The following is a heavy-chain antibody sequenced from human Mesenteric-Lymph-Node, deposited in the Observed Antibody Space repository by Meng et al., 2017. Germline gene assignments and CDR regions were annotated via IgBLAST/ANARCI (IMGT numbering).Heavy chain of an antibody. V-gene: IGHV2-5*02. J-gene: IGHJ4*02. Sequence: ESGQAWVTPTQTCTLPYTFFWFSLITNDRDVGWIRQPPGRALEWLALIYWDGDKRYSPSLKSRLTITKDTSNNQVVLTMTNMGPVDTATYFCAHRPTEGLFDYWGQGTLVTVSS. CDR3: AHRPTEGLFDY. CDR1: WFSLITNDRD. CDR2: IYWDGDK.